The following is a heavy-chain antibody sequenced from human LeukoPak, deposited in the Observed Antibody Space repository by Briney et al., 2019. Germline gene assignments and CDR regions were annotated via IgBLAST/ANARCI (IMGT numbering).Heavy chain of an antibody. CDR2: INIDGSIT. D-gene: IGHD1-1*01. CDR3: ARPNDNPARFDP. Sequence: GGSLRLSCAASGFTFSSYWMHWVRQAPGKGLVWISRINIDGSITTYADSVKGRFTISRDNTKNTLYLQMNSLRAEDTAMYYCARPNDNPARFDPWGQGTLVTVSS. J-gene: IGHJ5*02. CDR1: GFTFSSYW. V-gene: IGHV3-74*01.